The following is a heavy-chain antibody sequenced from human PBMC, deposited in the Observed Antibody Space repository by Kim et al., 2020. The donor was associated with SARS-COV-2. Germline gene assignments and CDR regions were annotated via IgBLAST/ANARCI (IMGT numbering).Heavy chain of an antibody. Sequence: SVKVSCKASGCTFTSYAISWVRQAPGQGLEWMGGISPIFGTANYAQKLQGRVTITADKSTSTAYMELSSLRSEDTAVYYCAKPHGSGSYYNRYYYYYGMDVWGQGTTVTVSS. V-gene: IGHV1-69*06. J-gene: IGHJ6*02. CDR3: AKPHGSGSYYNRYYYYYGMDV. CDR1: GCTFTSYA. D-gene: IGHD3-10*01. CDR2: ISPIFGTA.